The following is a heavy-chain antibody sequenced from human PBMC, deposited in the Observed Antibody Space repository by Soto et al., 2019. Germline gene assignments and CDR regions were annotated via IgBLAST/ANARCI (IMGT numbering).Heavy chain of an antibody. CDR1: GFPFGSYT. J-gene: IGHJ4*02. Sequence: PGGSLRLSCAASGFPFGSYTMDWVRQAPGKGLEWVAHISSGSSGAAYYADSVKGRFTISRDNAKNSLILQMTSLKDEDTAIYYCARDWSWSFDYWGQGTLVTVSS. CDR2: ISSGSSGAA. V-gene: IGHV3-48*02. D-gene: IGHD6-13*01. CDR3: ARDWSWSFDY.